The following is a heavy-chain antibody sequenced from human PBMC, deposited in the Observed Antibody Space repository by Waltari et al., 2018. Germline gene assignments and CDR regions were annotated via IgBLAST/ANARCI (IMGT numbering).Heavy chain of an antibody. CDR1: GGSISSSSYY. J-gene: IGHJ4*02. CDR2: IYYSGRT. V-gene: IGHV4-39*01. Sequence: QLQLQESGPGLVKPSETLSLTCTVSGGSISSSSYYWGWIRQPPGKGLEWIGSIYYSGRTYYNPSLKSRVTISEDTSKYQFSRKLSSVTAADTAVYYCARHKRGAYDSSGYYPFDYWGQGTLVTVSS. CDR3: ARHKRGAYDSSGYYPFDY. D-gene: IGHD3-22*01.